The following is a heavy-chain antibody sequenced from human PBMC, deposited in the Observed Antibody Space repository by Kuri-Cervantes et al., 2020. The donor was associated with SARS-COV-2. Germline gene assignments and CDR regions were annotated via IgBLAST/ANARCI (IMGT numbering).Heavy chain of an antibody. CDR1: GGSISSGSYY. V-gene: IGHV4-39*01. CDR3: ASAQGPYYYDSSGYYRFDY. Sequence: SETLSLTCTVSGGSISSGSYYWGWIRQPPGKGLEWIGSIYYSGSTYYNPSLKSRVTISVDTSKNQFSLKLSSVTAADTAVYYCASAQGPYYYDSSGYYRFDYWGQGALVTVSS. CDR2: IYYSGST. J-gene: IGHJ4*02. D-gene: IGHD3-22*01.